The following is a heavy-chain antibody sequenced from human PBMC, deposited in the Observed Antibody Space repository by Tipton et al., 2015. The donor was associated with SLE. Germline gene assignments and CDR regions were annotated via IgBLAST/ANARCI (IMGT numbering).Heavy chain of an antibody. V-gene: IGHV1-46*01. CDR2: INPSDGGT. CDR3: VSRYGMDV. Sequence: QSGAEVKKPGASVKVSCKASGYSFTGDYFHWVRQAPGQGLEWMGIINPSDGGTSYTQKFQGRVSMTRDTSISALYMELNSLTSEDTAVYYCVSRYGMDVWGQGTAVTVSS. CDR1: GYSFTGDY. J-gene: IGHJ6*02.